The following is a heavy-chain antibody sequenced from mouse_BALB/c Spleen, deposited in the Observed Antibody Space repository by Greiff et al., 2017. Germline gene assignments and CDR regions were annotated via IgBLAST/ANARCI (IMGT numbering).Heavy chain of an antibody. Sequence: EVKLMESGPGLVKPSQSLSLTCSVTGYSITSGYYWNWIRQFPGNKLEWMGYISYDGSNNYNPSLKNRISITRDTSKNQFFLKLNSVTTEDTATYYCARDRNDGYWFAYWGQGTLVTVSA. CDR1: GYSITSGYY. CDR2: ISYDGSN. CDR3: ARDRNDGYWFAY. D-gene: IGHD2-3*01. J-gene: IGHJ3*01. V-gene: IGHV3-6*02.